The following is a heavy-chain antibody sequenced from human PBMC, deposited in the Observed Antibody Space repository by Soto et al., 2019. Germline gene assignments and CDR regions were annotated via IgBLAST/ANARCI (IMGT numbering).Heavy chain of an antibody. CDR1: GGSISSGGYY. Sequence: PSETLSLTCTVSGGSISSGGYYRSWIRQHPKKGLEWIGYIYYGGSTYYSPSLKSRVFISVDTSKNQFSLKLRSVTAADTAVYYCAYGSGSPYYLNYWGQGTLVTVSS. J-gene: IGHJ4*02. CDR3: AYGSGSPYYLNY. D-gene: IGHD3-10*01. V-gene: IGHV4-31*03. CDR2: IYYGGST.